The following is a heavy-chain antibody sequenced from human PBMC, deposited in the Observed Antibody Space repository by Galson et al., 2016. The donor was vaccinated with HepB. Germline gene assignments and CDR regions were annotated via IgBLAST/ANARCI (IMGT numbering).Heavy chain of an antibody. J-gene: IGHJ5*02. V-gene: IGHV4-31*03. CDR1: GDSLTSDGHY. CDR2: IYYSGAT. Sequence: TLSLTCTVSGDSLTSDGHYWTWVRQHPVEGLEWIGYIYYSGATYYNPSLQSRLYMSVDISKNQFSLHLSSVTAADTAVYYCTRWLGSGRGWFDPWGQGAPVIVSP. CDR3: TRWLGSGRGWFDP. D-gene: IGHD3-10*01.